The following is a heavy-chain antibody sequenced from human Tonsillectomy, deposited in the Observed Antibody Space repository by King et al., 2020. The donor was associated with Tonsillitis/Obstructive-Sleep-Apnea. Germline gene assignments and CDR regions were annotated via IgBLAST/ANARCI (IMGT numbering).Heavy chain of an antibody. V-gene: IGHV3-7*04. CDR2: IKQDGSEK. J-gene: IGHJ4*02. D-gene: IGHD6-19*01. CDR1: GFTFSSCW. CDR3: ARVRGSGCLDY. Sequence: EVQLVESGGGLVQPGGSLRLSCAASGFTFSSCWMSWVRQAPGKGLEWVANIKQDGSEKKYVDSVKGRFTISRDNAKNSLYLQMNSLRGEDTAVYYCARVRGSGCLDYWGQGTLVTVSS.